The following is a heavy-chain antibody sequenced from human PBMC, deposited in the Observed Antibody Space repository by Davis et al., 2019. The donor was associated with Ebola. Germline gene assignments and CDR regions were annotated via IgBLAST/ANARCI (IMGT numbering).Heavy chain of an antibody. CDR1: GGSFSVYY. CDR2: INHSGGT. CDR3: ARRGQQLVPRWGVFDY. V-gene: IGHV4-34*01. Sequence: SETLSLTCAVYGGSFSVYYWSWIRQPPGKGLEWIGEINHSGGTNYSPSLKSRVTVSVDTSKNHFSLKLSSVTAADTAVYYCARRGQQLVPRWGVFDYWGQGTLVTVSS. J-gene: IGHJ4*02. D-gene: IGHD6-13*01.